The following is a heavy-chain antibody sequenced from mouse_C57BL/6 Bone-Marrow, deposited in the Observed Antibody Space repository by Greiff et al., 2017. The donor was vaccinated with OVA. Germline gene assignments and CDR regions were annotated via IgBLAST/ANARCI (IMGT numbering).Heavy chain of an antibody. Sequence: EVMLVESGGGLVKPGGSLKLSCAASGFTFSSYAMSWVRQTPEKRLEWVATISDGGSYTYYPDNVKGRFTISRDNAKNNLYLQMSHLKSEDTAMYYCARVRHFDYWGQGTTLTVSS. V-gene: IGHV5-4*03. J-gene: IGHJ2*01. CDR3: ARVRHFDY. CDR1: GFTFSSYA. D-gene: IGHD2-14*01. CDR2: ISDGGSYT.